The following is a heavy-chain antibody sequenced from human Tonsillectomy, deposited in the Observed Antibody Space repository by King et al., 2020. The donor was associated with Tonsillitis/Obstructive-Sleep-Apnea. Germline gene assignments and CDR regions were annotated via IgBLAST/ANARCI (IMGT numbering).Heavy chain of an antibody. J-gene: IGHJ5*02. Sequence: VQLVESGAEVKIPGASVKVSCKASGYTFTDYYIHWVRQAPGQGLEWMGWIYPNSGGTNYAQKFQGRVTMTLDTSISTAYMELSRLRSDDTAVYYCARGFGDEAWFDPWGQGTLVTVSS. V-gene: IGHV1-2*02. CDR2: IYPNSGGT. CDR3: ARGFGDEAWFDP. D-gene: IGHD3-10*01. CDR1: GYTFTDYY.